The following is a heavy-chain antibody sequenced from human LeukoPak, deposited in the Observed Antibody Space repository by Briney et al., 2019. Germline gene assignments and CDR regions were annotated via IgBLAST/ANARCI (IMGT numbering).Heavy chain of an antibody. CDR3: AGEGHYYDSTGYYYGGEDY. D-gene: IGHD3-22*01. CDR1: GGSITSYS. CDR2: IYTRGST. V-gene: IGHV4-4*07. Sequence: PSETLSLTCTVSGGSITSYSWSWIWQPAGKGLEWIGRIYTRGSTNYNPSLKSRVTVSVDTSRNQFSLKLTSVTAADTAVYYCAGEGHYYDSTGYYYGGEDYWGQGTLVTVSS. J-gene: IGHJ4*02.